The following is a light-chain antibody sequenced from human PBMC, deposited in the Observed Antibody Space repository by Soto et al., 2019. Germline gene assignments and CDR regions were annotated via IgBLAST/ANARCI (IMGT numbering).Light chain of an antibody. V-gene: IGLV1-44*01. CDR1: ISNIGSNT. CDR3: AAWDDSLNGRYV. CDR2: SNN. Sequence: QSLPKLPPSASGTPGPRFTIACSGSISNIGSNTVNWYQQLPGTAPKLVIYSNNQRPSVVPDRFSGSKSGTSASLAISGLQSEDEAHYYCAAWDDSLNGRYVFGTGTKVTVL. J-gene: IGLJ1*01.